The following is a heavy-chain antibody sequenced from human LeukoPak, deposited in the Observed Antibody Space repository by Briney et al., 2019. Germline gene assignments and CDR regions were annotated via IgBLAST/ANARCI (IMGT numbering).Heavy chain of an antibody. CDR2: IYSGGST. V-gene: IGHV3-66*02. J-gene: IGHJ3*02. CDR1: GLTVSSNY. CDR3: ARDYYYDSSGGSGAFDI. D-gene: IGHD3-22*01. Sequence: GGSLRLSCAASGLTVSSNYMSSVRQAPGKGLEWVSVIYSGGSTYYADSVKGRFTISRDNSKNTLYLQMNSLRAEDTAVYYCARDYYYDSSGGSGAFDIWGQGTMVTVSS.